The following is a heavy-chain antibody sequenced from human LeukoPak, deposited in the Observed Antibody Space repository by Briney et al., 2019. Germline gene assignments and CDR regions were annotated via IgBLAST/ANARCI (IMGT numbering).Heavy chain of an antibody. D-gene: IGHD2-21*01. V-gene: IGHV3-21*01. CDR3: ARVGDGEYYFDH. J-gene: IGHJ4*02. CDR2: ISSSSSYI. CDR1: GFTFSSYS. Sequence: PGGSLRLSCAASGFTFSSYSRNWVRQAPGKGLEWVSSISSSSSYIYYADSVKGRFTISRDNAKNSLYLQMNSLRAEDTAVYYCARVGDGEYYFDHWGQGTLVTVSS.